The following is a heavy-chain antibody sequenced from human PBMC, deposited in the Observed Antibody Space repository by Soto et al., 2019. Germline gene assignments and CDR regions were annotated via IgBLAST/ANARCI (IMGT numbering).Heavy chain of an antibody. V-gene: IGHV3-33*01. CDR1: GFTFSSYG. CDR3: ARELGYCSGGSCSTFYGMDV. D-gene: IGHD2-15*01. Sequence: QVQLVESGGGVVQPGRSLRLSCAASGFTFSSYGMHWVRQAPGKGLEWVAVIWYDGSNKYYADSVKGRFTISRDNSKNTLYLQMNSLRAEDTAVYYCARELGYCSGGSCSTFYGMDVWGQGTTVTVSS. CDR2: IWYDGSNK. J-gene: IGHJ6*02.